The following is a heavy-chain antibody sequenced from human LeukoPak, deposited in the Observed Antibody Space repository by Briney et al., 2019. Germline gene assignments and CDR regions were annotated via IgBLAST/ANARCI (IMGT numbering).Heavy chain of an antibody. Sequence: SETLSLTCTVSGYSISSGYYWGWIRQPPGKGLEWIGSIYHSGSTYYNPSLKSRVTISVDTSKNQFSLKLSSVTAADTAVYYCARSLNDLWTTSFNYWGQATLVTVSS. CDR1: GYSISSGYY. D-gene: IGHD3-3*01. V-gene: IGHV4-38-2*02. CDR2: IYHSGST. J-gene: IGHJ4*02. CDR3: ARSLNDLWTTSFNY.